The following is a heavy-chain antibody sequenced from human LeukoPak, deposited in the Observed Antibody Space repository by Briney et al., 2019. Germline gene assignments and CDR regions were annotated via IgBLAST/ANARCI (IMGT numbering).Heavy chain of an antibody. CDR3: ARDHGNGDAFDI. CDR2: IYYSGST. Sequence: EPSETLSLTCTVSGGSISSYYWIWIRQPPGKGLGWIGYIYYSGSTNYNPSLKSRVTISVDTSKNQFSLKLSSVTAADTAVYYCARDHGNGDAFDIWGQGTMVTVSS. J-gene: IGHJ3*02. D-gene: IGHD1-14*01. V-gene: IGHV4-59*01. CDR1: GGSISSYY.